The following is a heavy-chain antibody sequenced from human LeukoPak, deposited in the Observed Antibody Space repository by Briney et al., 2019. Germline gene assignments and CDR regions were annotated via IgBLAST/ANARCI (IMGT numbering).Heavy chain of an antibody. CDR3: ARVGVAVAGAGYYGMDV. D-gene: IGHD6-19*01. CDR2: FHYTGST. V-gene: IGHV4-59*01. CDR1: GDSIRGYN. J-gene: IGHJ6*02. Sequence: PETLSLTCTVPGDSIRGYNWSWIRQPPGKGLERIAYFHYTGSTNHNPSLKSRLTISVDTSKNQFSLKLSSVTAADTAVYYCARVGVAVAGAGYYGMDVWGQGTTVIVSS.